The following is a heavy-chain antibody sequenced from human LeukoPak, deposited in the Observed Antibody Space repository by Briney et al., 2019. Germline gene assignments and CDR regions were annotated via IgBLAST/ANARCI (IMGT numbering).Heavy chain of an antibody. Sequence: GGSLRLSCAASGFTFSTYSMSWVRQAPGKGLEWVSAIRGSGCSTFYADSVKGRFTLSRDNSENPLYLQMNSLRAEDTAVYYCPKGRGRFSSSSASYYYYMDVWGKGTTVTVSS. CDR1: GFTFSTYS. D-gene: IGHD6-6*01. V-gene: IGHV3-23*01. CDR3: PKGRGRFSSSSASYYYYMDV. J-gene: IGHJ6*03. CDR2: IRGSGCST.